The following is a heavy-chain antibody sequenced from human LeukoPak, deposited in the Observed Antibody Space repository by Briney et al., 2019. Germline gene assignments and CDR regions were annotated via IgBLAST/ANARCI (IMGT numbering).Heavy chain of an antibody. V-gene: IGHV1-69*05. CDR3: ARQSHPSSSSWLLDH. CDR2: IIPIFGTA. Sequence: ASVKVSCKASAGTFSSYAISWVRQAPGQGLEWMGGIIPIFGTANYAQKFQGRVTITTDESTSTAYMELSSLRSEDTAVYYCARQSHPSSSSWLLDHWGQGSLVTVSS. D-gene: IGHD6-13*01. J-gene: IGHJ4*02. CDR1: AGTFSSYA.